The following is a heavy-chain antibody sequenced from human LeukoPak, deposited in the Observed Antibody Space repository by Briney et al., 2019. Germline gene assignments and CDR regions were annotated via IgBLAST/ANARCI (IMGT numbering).Heavy chain of an antibody. CDR2: MNPTSGDT. Sequence: VVSVKVSCTASGYTFSDYDVNWVRQAPGQGLEWMGWMNPTSGDTGYAQKFQGRVTMTRSMSRNTAYMELSRLRSEDTAVYFCARVVMKAFYYYYMDVWGKGTTIIISS. CDR3: ARVVMKAFYYYYMDV. V-gene: IGHV1-8*01. D-gene: IGHD2-21*01. J-gene: IGHJ6*03. CDR1: GYTFSDYD.